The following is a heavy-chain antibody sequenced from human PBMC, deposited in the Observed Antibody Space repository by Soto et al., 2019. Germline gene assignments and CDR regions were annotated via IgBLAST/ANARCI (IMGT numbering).Heavy chain of an antibody. J-gene: IGHJ4*02. Sequence: QVQLHESGPGLMKPSETLSLTCTVSGGSMSGYYWNWMRQPPGKGLEWIGYIYSSGTTIYNPSLDSRLTMSIDTCKNQFSLNLNAVTAADAAVYYCARGMTYSSAWPYFDNWGQGTQVTVSS. CDR1: GGSMSGYY. V-gene: IGHV4-59*01. CDR3: ARGMTYSSAWPYFDN. D-gene: IGHD6-19*01. CDR2: IYSSGTT.